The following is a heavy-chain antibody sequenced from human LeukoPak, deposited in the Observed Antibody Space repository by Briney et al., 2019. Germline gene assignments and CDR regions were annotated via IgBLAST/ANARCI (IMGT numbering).Heavy chain of an antibody. CDR2: INHSGST. CDR1: GGSFSGYY. Sequence: SETLSLTCAVYGGSFSGYYWSWIRQPPGKGLEWIGEINHSGSTNYNPSLKSRVTISVDTSKNQFSLKLSSVTAADTAVYYCARTYYYDSYGAFDIWGQGTMVTVSS. D-gene: IGHD3-22*01. V-gene: IGHV4-34*01. J-gene: IGHJ3*02. CDR3: ARTYYYDSYGAFDI.